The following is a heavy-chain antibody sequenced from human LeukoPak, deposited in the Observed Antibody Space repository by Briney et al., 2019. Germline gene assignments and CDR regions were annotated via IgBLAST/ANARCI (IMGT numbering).Heavy chain of an antibody. J-gene: IGHJ4*01. CDR2: INNDGSSA. Sequence: QPGGSLRLSCAASGFTFNRYWMHWVRQAPGKGLVWVSRINNDGSSASCADSVRGRFTISRDNAKNTLDLQMNSLRAEDTAVYFCARDGILGSHDYWGHGSLVTVSS. V-gene: IGHV3-74*01. CDR3: ARDGILGSHDY. CDR1: GFTFNRYW. D-gene: IGHD3-3*02.